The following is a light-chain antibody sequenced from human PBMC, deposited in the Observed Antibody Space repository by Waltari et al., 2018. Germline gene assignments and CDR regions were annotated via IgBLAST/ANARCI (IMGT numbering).Light chain of an antibody. Sequence: DIQLTQSPSFLSASVGDRVTITCRASQGLTSYFAWYQQKPGNAPKLLIYGASTLQSGVPSRCSGSGAGTEFTLTISSLQPEDSATYYCQQLNSYPITFGQGTRVESK. J-gene: IGKJ5*01. CDR3: QQLNSYPIT. V-gene: IGKV1-9*01. CDR1: QGLTSY. CDR2: GAS.